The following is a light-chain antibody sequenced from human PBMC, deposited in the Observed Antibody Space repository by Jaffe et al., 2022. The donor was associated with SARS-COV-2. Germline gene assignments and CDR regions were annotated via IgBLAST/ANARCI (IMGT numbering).Light chain of an antibody. CDR1: SSDVGGYNY. CDR3: SSYTSSSTVV. CDR2: EVS. Sequence: QSALTQPASVSGSPGQSITISCTGTSSDVGGYNYVSWYQQHPGKAPKVMIYEVSNRPSGVPDRFSGSKSGNTASLTISGLQAEDEADYYCSSYTSSSTVVFGGGTKLTVL. V-gene: IGLV2-14*01. J-gene: IGLJ2*01.